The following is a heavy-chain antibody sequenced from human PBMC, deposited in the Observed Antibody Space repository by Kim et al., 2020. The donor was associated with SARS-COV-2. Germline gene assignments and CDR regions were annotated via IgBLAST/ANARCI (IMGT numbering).Heavy chain of an antibody. CDR2: IYYSGST. CDR3: ARRPGIASSAYYYYVMYF. D-gene: IGHD6-13*01. CDR1: GGSISSYY. Sequence: SETLSLTCTVSGGSISSYYWSWIRQPPGKGLEWIGYIYYSGSTNYNPSLKSRVTISVDTSKNQFSLKLSSVTAADTAVYYCARRPGIASSAYYYYVMYF. V-gene: IGHV4-59*13. J-gene: IGHJ6*01.